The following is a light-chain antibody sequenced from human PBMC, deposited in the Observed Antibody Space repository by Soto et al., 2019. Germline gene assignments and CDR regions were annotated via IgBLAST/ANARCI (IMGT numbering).Light chain of an antibody. CDR2: GAS. Sequence: EIVLTQSPGTLSLSPGERATLSCRASQSVSSNYLAWYQQKPGQAPRLLIYGASARATGIPDRFSGSGSGTAFTLAISRLEPEDLAVYYCQQYDTSPVTFGGGTKVEI. J-gene: IGKJ4*02. CDR3: QQYDTSPVT. CDR1: QSVSSNY. V-gene: IGKV3-20*01.